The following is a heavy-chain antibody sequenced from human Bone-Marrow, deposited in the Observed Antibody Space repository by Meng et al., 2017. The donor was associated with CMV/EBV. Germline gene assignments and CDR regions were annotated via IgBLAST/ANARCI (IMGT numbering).Heavy chain of an antibody. CDR1: GGTFSSYA. J-gene: IGHJ1*01. D-gene: IGHD5-24*01. CDR3: AAGRDGYTFQH. Sequence: SLKDSCKASGGTFSSYAISWVRQAPGQGLEWMGGIIPIFGTANYAQKFQGRVTITTDESTSTAYMELSSLRSEDTAVYYCAAGRDGYTFQHWGQGTLVTVSS. CDR2: IIPIFGTA. V-gene: IGHV1-69*05.